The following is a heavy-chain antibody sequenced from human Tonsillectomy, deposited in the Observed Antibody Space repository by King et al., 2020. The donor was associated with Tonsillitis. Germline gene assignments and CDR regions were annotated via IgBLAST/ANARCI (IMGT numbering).Heavy chain of an antibody. Sequence: VQLVESGGGVVQPGGSLRLSCAASGFDFSTYGMHWVRQAPGKGLEWVAFTRFDGSNNYHADSVKGRFTISRDNLKNTLYLQMNSLRVEDTAIYYCAKDEVNENMWGPPHLDCWGQGTLVTVSS. D-gene: IGHD2/OR15-2a*01. V-gene: IGHV3-30*02. CDR3: AKDEVNENMWGPPHLDC. CDR2: TRFDGSNN. J-gene: IGHJ4*02. CDR1: GFDFSTYG.